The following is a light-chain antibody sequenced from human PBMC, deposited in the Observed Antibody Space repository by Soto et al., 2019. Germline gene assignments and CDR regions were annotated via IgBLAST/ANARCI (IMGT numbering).Light chain of an antibody. J-gene: IGLJ2*01. V-gene: IGLV2-14*01. CDR1: SSDVGGYNY. CDR2: YVS. Sequence: QSALTQPASVSGSPGQSITISCTGTSSDVGGYNYVSWYQQHPGKAPKLMIYYVSNRPSGVSNRFSGSKSVNTASLTISGLQAEDEADYYCSSYTSSSTRVFGGGTKLTVL. CDR3: SSYTSSSTRV.